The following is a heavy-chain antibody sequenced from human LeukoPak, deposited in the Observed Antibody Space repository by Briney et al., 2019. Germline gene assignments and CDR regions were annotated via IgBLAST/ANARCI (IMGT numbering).Heavy chain of an antibody. D-gene: IGHD1-26*01. CDR2: MNKETNLYAT. J-gene: IGHJ5*02. CDR3: TRDSGTYNWFDP. CDR1: GFTFSDSA. V-gene: IGHV3-73*01. Sequence: GGSLKLSCVASGFTFSDSAIHWVRQSSGQGLEWIGHMNKETNLYATALAASVKGRFTVSRDDSKNTAYLHMNSLKTEDTALYYCTRDSGTYNWFDPWGQGTLVTVSS.